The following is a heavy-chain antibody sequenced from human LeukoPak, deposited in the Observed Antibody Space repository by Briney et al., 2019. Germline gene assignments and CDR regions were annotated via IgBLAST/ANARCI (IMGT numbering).Heavy chain of an antibody. CDR3: ANGPTKDGFHYYFDF. V-gene: IGHV3-74*01. Sequence: GGSLRLSCAASGFTFSSYWMHWVRQAPGKGLVWVSRIKTDGSNTNYADSVKGRFTISRDNAKNTLSLQMNSLRAEDTAIYYCANGPTKDGFHYYFDFWGQGTLVTVSS. CDR1: GFTFSSYW. J-gene: IGHJ4*02. CDR2: IKTDGSNT. D-gene: IGHD5-24*01.